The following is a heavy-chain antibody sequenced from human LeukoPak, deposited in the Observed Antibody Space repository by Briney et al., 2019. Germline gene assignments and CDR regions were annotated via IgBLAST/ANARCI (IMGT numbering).Heavy chain of an antibody. D-gene: IGHD2-2*01. Sequence: SETLSLTCTVSGGSISSYYWSWIRQPPGKGLEWIGYIYYSGSTNYSPSLKSRVTISVDTSKNQFSLNLSSVTAADTAVYYCARALCSSANCYYGAYAFDIWGQGTMVTVSS. CDR3: ARALCSSANCYYGAYAFDI. CDR2: IYYSGST. CDR1: GGSISSYY. J-gene: IGHJ3*02. V-gene: IGHV4-59*01.